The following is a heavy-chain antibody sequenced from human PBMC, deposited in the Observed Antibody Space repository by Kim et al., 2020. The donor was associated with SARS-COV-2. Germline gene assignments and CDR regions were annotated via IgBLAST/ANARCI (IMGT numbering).Heavy chain of an antibody. CDR2: IYPGDSDT. CDR1: GYSFTSYW. CDR3: ARHNGGDILTGRNRPFDY. J-gene: IGHJ4*02. Sequence: GESLKISCKGSGYSFTSYWIGWVRQMPGKGLEWMGIIYPGDSDTRYSPSFQGQVTISADKSISTAYLQWSSLKASDTAMYYCARHNGGDILTGRNRPFDYWGQGTLVTVSS. D-gene: IGHD3-9*01. V-gene: IGHV5-51*01.